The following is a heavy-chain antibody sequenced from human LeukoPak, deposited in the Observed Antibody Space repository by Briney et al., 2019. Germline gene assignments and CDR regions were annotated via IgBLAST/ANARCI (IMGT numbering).Heavy chain of an antibody. CDR3: AGARYRRPYDY. Sequence: PSETLSLTCAVYGGSFSGYYWSWIRQPPGKGLEWIGYIYYSGSTNYNPSLKSRVTISVDTSKNQFSLKLSSVTAADTAVYYCAGARYRRPYDYWGQGTLVTVSS. CDR2: IYYSGST. CDR1: GGSFSGYY. D-gene: IGHD5-18*01. J-gene: IGHJ4*02. V-gene: IGHV4-59*08.